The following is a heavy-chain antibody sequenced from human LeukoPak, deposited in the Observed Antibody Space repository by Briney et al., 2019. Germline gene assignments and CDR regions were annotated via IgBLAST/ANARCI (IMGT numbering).Heavy chain of an antibody. V-gene: IGHV3-7*01. CDR3: ARDPLMISHTGPAWVFQH. J-gene: IGHJ1*01. Sequence: GGSLRLSCAASGFTFSSYWMSWVRQAPGKGLEWVANIKQDGSEKYYVDSVKGRFTISRDNAKNSLYLQMNSLRTEDTAVYYCARDPLMISHTGPAWVFQHWGQGTLVTVSS. D-gene: IGHD3-16*01. CDR2: IKQDGSEK. CDR1: GFTFSSYW.